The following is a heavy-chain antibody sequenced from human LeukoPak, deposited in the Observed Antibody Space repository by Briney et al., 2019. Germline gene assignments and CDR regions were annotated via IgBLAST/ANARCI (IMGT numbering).Heavy chain of an antibody. CDR2: IYFSGST. J-gene: IGHJ3*02. Sequence: SETLSLTCTFSGGSISSGGFYWSWNRPHPGKGLGWVGYIYFSGSTYYNPSLKSRVTISVDTSKNQFSLKLSSVTAADTAVYYCARESQGYSSGWYEADAFDIWGQGTMVTVSS. CDR1: GGSISSGGFY. D-gene: IGHD6-19*01. V-gene: IGHV4-31*03. CDR3: ARESQGYSSGWYEADAFDI.